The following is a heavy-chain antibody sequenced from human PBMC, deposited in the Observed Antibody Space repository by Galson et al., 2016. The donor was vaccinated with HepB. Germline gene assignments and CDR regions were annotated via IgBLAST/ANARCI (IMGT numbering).Heavy chain of an antibody. J-gene: IGHJ6*02. CDR1: GFTFDDYT. CDR3: AKDRRSGRTDYYYYTYYYYYGMDV. D-gene: IGHD3-3*01. CDR2: ISWDGGST. Sequence: SLRLSCAASGFTFDDYTMHWVRQAPGKSLEWVSLISWDGGSTYYADSVKGRFTISRDNSKNSLYLQMNSLRIEDTALYYCAKDRRSGRTDYYYYTYYYYYGMDVWGQGTTVTVSS. V-gene: IGHV3-43*01.